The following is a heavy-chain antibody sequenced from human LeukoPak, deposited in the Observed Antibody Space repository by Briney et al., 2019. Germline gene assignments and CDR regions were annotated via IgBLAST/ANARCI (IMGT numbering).Heavy chain of an antibody. Sequence: GGSLRLSCAASGFTFTHSWMSWVRQAPGKGLEWVANIKQDGSEKYYVDSVEGRFTISRDNAKNSVSVQMNSLGGEDTAVYYCVRALGSSSADYWGQGTLVTVSS. D-gene: IGHD6-6*01. CDR3: VRALGSSSADY. CDR2: IKQDGSEK. CDR1: GFTFTHSW. V-gene: IGHV3-7*01. J-gene: IGHJ4*02.